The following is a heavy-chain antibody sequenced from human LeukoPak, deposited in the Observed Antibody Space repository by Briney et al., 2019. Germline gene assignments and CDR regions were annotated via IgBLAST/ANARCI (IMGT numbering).Heavy chain of an antibody. Sequence: SETLSLTCTVSGGSISSYYWSWIRQPPGKGLEWIGYIYYSGSTNYNPSLKSRVTISVDTSKNQFSLKLSSVTAADTAVYYCARLTMVRPRGYYYGMDVWGQGTTVTVSS. J-gene: IGHJ6*02. CDR1: GGSISSYY. D-gene: IGHD3-10*01. V-gene: IGHV4-59*01. CDR3: ARLTMVRPRGYYYGMDV. CDR2: IYYSGST.